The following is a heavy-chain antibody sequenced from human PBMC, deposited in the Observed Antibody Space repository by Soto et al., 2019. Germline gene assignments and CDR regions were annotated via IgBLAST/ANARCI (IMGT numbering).Heavy chain of an antibody. CDR1: GFTFRSYA. CDR2: ISSNGGST. Sequence: WWSLRLSCAASGFTFRSYAMHWCRQAPGKGLEYVSAISSNGGSTYYADSVKGRFTISRDNSKNTLYLQMSSLRAEDTAVYYCVKASRRSSSSYSYWGQGTLVTVSS. CDR3: VKASRRSSSSYSY. V-gene: IGHV3-64D*06. J-gene: IGHJ4*02. D-gene: IGHD6-6*01.